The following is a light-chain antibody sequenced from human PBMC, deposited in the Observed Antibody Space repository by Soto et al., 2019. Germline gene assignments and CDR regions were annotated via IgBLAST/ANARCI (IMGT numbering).Light chain of an antibody. J-gene: IGLJ2*01. CDR3: QVWDSGSAPVL. Sequence: SYELTQPPSVSVAPGETARISCGGYNIGSKGVHWYQQKPGQAPVLVIYSDTDLPPVIPERFSGSNSANMATLTISRVEAGDEADYYCQVWDSGSAPVLFGGGTKLTVL. V-gene: IGLV3-21*01. CDR1: NIGSKG. CDR2: SDT.